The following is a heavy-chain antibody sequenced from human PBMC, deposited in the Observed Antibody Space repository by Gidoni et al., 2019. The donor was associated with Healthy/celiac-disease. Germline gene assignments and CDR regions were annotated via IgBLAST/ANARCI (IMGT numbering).Heavy chain of an antibody. CDR2: ISYDGSNK. CDR1: GFTFSSYA. D-gene: IGHD6-19*01. V-gene: IGHV3-30*01. CDR3: ARELVVAGTYYFDY. Sequence: QVQLVESGGGVVQPGRSLRLSCAASGFTFSSYAMHWVRQAPGKGLECVAVISYDGSNKYYADSVKGRFTISRDNSKNTLYLQMNSLRAEDTAVYYCARELVVAGTYYFDYWGQGTLVTVSS. J-gene: IGHJ4*02.